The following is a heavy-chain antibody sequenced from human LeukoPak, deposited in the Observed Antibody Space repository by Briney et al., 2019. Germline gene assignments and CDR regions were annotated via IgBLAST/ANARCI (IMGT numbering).Heavy chain of an antibody. D-gene: IGHD6-13*01. CDR2: INHSGST. V-gene: IGHV4-34*01. CDR3: ARIPPQGQLVKERRKSYFDY. CDR1: GGSFSGYY. J-gene: IGHJ4*02. Sequence: PSETLSLTCAVYGGSFSGYYWSWIRQPPGKGLEWIGKINHSGSTNYNPSLKSRVTISVDTSKNQFSLKLSSVTAADTAVYYCARIPPQGQLVKERRKSYFDYWGQGTLVTVSS.